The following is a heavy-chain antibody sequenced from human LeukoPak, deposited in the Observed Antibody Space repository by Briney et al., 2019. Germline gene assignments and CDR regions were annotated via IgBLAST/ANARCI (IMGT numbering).Heavy chain of an antibody. CDR1: GFTFSSYW. D-gene: IGHD5-12*01. J-gene: IGHJ4*02. Sequence: GGSLRLSCAASGFTFSSYWMHWVRQAPGKGLVWVSRINGDGSSTTYADSVKGRFTISRDNSKNTLYLQMNSLRAEDTAVYYCARDGYSGYDLFDYWGQGTMVTVSS. V-gene: IGHV3-74*01. CDR3: ARDGYSGYDLFDY. CDR2: INGDGSST.